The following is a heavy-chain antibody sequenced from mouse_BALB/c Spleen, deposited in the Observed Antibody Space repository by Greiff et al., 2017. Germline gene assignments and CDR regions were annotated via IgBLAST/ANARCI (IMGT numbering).Heavy chain of an antibody. CDR1: GFAFSRYW. V-gene: IGHV4-1*02. CDR2: INPDSSTI. Sequence: EVKLVESGGGLVQPGGSLKLSCAASGFAFSRYWMSWVRQAPGKGLEWIGEINPDSSTINYTPSLKDKFIISRDNAKNTLYLQMSKVRSEDTALYYCARRGLLRYYFDYWGQGTTLTVSS. CDR3: ARRGLLRYYFDY. J-gene: IGHJ2*01. D-gene: IGHD1-1*01.